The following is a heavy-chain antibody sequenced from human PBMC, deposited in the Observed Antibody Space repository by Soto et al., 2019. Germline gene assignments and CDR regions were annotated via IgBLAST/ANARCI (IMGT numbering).Heavy chain of an antibody. CDR3: ATVPAAALKEDY. CDR2: INPNGGDI. D-gene: IGHD6-13*01. V-gene: IGHV1-2*02. J-gene: IGHJ4*02. CDR1: GYTFTDYY. Sequence: QEQLVQSGAEVKKSGASVVVSCKASGYTFTDYYFHWVRQAPGQGLEWMGWINPNGGDINYAQKFQGRVTMTRDTSISTAYVELSSLRSDDTAVYYCATVPAAALKEDYWGQGTLVTVSS.